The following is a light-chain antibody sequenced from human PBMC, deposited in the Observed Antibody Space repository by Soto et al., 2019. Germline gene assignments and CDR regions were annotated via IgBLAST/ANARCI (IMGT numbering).Light chain of an antibody. V-gene: IGKV3-15*01. Sequence: EIVMTQSPATLSVSPGGRATLSCRASQSISGALAWYQQKPGQAPRLLIYGASTRATTYPARFSGSGSGTDFTLTISSLQSEDFAVYYCQQYNNWPWTLGQGTKVDIK. J-gene: IGKJ1*01. CDR2: GAS. CDR3: QQYNNWPWT. CDR1: QSISGA.